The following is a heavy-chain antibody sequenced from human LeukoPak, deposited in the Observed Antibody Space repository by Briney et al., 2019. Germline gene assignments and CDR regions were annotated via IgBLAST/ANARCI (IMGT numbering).Heavy chain of an antibody. CDR1: DGSISNYF. D-gene: IGHD2-8*01. V-gene: IGHV4-59*08. CDR2: IYYTGMT. J-gene: IGHJ4*02. CDR3: ARHGRMVIMSKFSTGIDQ. Sequence: PSETLSLTCTVPDGSISNYFWSWIRQPPGKGLEWIGYIYYTGMTNSNPSLKSRVTISMDTSKNQFSLNLRSVTAADTAIYYCARHGRMVIMSKFSTGIDQWGQGTSVTVSS.